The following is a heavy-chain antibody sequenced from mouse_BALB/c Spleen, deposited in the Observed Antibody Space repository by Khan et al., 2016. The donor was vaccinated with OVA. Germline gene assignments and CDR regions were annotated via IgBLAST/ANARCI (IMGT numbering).Heavy chain of an antibody. V-gene: IGHV1-9*01. CDR1: GYTFSMYW. D-gene: IGHD1-3*01. CDR2: ILPGSGAT. Sequence: QVQLQQSGAELMMPGASVTISCKATGYTFSMYWIEWVKQRPGHGLEWIGDILPGSGATNNNEKFQGKATFTADTSSNTAYMQLSRLTSADSAVYYCARGGYNPAMDYWGQGSSVTVSS. J-gene: IGHJ4*01. CDR3: ARGGYNPAMDY.